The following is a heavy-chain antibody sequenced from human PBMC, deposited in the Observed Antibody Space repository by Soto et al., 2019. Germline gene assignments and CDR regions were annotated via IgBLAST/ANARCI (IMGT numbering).Heavy chain of an antibody. J-gene: IGHJ6*02. V-gene: IGHV1-18*01. CDR3: AREGPAPYYYYGMDV. Sequence: QVQLVQSGGEVKKPGASVKVSCKTSGYSFTTYGISWVRQAPGQGLEWMGWISGYNGNTHYAPKFQGRVSMTTDTSTSTAYMELRSLRSDDTAVYYCAREGPAPYYYYGMDVWGQGTTVTVSS. CDR1: GYSFTTYG. CDR2: ISGYNGNT.